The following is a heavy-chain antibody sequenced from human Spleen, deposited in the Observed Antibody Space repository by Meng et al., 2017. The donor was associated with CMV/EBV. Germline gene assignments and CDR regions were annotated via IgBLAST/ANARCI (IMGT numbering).Heavy chain of an antibody. D-gene: IGHD5-18*01. Sequence: GGSLRLSCAASGFTFSSYALSWVRQAPGEGREWVSAISGSGGSTNYADSVKGRFTISRDNSKNTLYLQMNTLRDEDTAVYYCAGRVDTAFQVGYWGQGTLVTVSS. CDR3: AGRVDTAFQVGY. V-gene: IGHV3-23*01. CDR2: ISGSGGST. J-gene: IGHJ4*02. CDR1: GFTFSSYA.